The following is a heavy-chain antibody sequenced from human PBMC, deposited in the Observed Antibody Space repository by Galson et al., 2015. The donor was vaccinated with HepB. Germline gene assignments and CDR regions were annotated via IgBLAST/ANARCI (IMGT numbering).Heavy chain of an antibody. Sequence: SETLSLTCAVSGGSISSSNWWSWVRQPPGKGLEWIGEIYHSGSTNYNPSLKSRVTISVDKSKNQFSLKLSSVTAADTAVYYCAREVYDSSGYYDGYWGQGTLVTVSS. CDR3: AREVYDSSGYYDGY. J-gene: IGHJ4*02. CDR2: IYHSGST. CDR1: GGSISSSNW. D-gene: IGHD3-22*01. V-gene: IGHV4-4*02.